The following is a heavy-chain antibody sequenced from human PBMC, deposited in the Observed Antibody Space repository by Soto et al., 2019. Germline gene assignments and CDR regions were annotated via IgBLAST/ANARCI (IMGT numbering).Heavy chain of an antibody. V-gene: IGHV1-2*02. CDR3: ATVGARARGSTGYYDTFDY. Sequence: AAGKVSGRASGDSFTGYYMHWVRQAPGQGPEWMGWINPNSGGTNYAQKLQGRVTMTRETSISTAYMELSRLSSDDTAVYSCATVGARARGSTGYYDTFDYWGQGTLVTVSS. CDR2: INPNSGGT. CDR1: GDSFTGYY. J-gene: IGHJ4*02. D-gene: IGHD3-22*01.